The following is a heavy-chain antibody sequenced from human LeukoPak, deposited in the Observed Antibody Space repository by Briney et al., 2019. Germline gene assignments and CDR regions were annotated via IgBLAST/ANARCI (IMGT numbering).Heavy chain of an antibody. J-gene: IGHJ4*02. CDR3: ARSFYTEAYSNYVGLHYYFDY. V-gene: IGHV1-18*01. CDR2: ISAYNGNT. D-gene: IGHD4-11*01. Sequence: GASVKVSCKASGYTFTSYGISWVRQAPGQGLEWMGWISAYNGNTNYAQKLQGRVTMTTDTSTSTAYMELRSLRSDDTAVYYCARSFYTEAYSNYVGLHYYFDYGGEGTLVTVSS. CDR1: GYTFTSYG.